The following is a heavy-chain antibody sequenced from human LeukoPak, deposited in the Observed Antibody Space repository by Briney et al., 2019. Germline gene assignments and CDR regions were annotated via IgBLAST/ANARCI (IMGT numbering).Heavy chain of an antibody. D-gene: IGHD1-26*01. CDR1: GFTFSNYW. CDR2: IKTDDSST. J-gene: IGHJ4*02. CDR3: TTLRPDY. V-gene: IGHV3-74*01. Sequence: PRGSLRLSCAASGFTFSNYWMHWVRQVPGKGLVWIARIKTDDSSTDYADSVRGRFTISRDNAKNTLYLQMNSLRAEDTAVYYCTTLRPDYWGQGTLVAVSS.